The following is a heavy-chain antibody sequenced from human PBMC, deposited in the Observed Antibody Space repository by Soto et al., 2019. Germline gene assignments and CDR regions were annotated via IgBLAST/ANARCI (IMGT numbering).Heavy chain of an antibody. CDR2: INTNTGDA. V-gene: IGHV1-2*04. Sequence: ASVKVSCKASGYSFTGYYIHWLRQAPGQGPEWMGWINTNTGDAKYAQKFQGWVTLTRDTSISTAYMEMKRLKSDDTAVFYCVREGGTLGHSLGELFPTQNYHYYGMDVWGQ. D-gene: IGHD3-10*01. CDR1: GYSFTGYY. J-gene: IGHJ6*02. CDR3: VREGGTLGHSLGELFPTQNYHYYGMDV.